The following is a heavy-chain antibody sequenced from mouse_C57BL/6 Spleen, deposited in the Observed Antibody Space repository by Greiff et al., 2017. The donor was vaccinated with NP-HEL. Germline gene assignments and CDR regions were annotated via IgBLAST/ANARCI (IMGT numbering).Heavy chain of an antibody. J-gene: IGHJ3*01. D-gene: IGHD1-1*01. CDR1: GFTSPDSS. Sequence: EVQGVESGGGLFQPGGSLSPSFAPSGFTSPDSSLTWFRRPPGKALEWLGFIRNKANGYTTEYSASVKGRFTISRDNSQSILYLQMNALRAEDSATYYCARYYYGSSSFAYWGQGTLVTVSA. CDR3: ARYYYGSSSFAY. V-gene: IGHV7-3*01. CDR2: IRNKANGYTT.